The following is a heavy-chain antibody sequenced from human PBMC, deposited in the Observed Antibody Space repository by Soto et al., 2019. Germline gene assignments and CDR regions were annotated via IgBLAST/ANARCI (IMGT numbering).Heavy chain of an antibody. Sequence: PGKGLEWIGYIYYSGSTNYNPSLKSRVTISVDTSKNQFSLKLSSVTAADTAVYYCARASIAYGDYVLAYWGCGTPVTVSS. V-gene: IGHV4-59*01. CDR3: ARASIAYGDYVLAY. CDR2: IYYSGST. D-gene: IGHD4-17*01. J-gene: IGHJ4*01.